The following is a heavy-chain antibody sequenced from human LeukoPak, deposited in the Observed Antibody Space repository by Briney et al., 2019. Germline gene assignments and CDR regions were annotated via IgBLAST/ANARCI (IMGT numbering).Heavy chain of an antibody. D-gene: IGHD2-2*01. CDR3: ARGWGIPAPISWFDP. J-gene: IGHJ5*02. V-gene: IGHV1-69*05. CDR1: GGSFSGNI. Sequence: SVKVSCKASGGSFSGNIIGWVRQAPGQGPEWMGGIVPIFGKTKYAQKFQGRVTITTDESSSTAYMELSSLRSDDTAIYYCARGWGIPAPISWFDPWGQGTLVTVSS. CDR2: IVPIFGKT.